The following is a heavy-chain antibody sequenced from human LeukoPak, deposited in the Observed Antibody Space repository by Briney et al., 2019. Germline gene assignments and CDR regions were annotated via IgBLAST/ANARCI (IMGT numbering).Heavy chain of an antibody. Sequence: SETLTLTCSVSISNSSYYWGWIRQPPGEGLEWIATIHYSRSAYNNSYVWSRDTISVDTYKTHVSLKLSSVTDAETAIYYCEGCGGEYSSGNCYAPFFFYGGRGALVTVSS. CDR1: ISNSSYY. D-gene: IGHD2-15*01. V-gene: IGHV4-39*01. CDR3: EGCGGEYSSGNCYAPFFFY. J-gene: IGHJ4*02. CDR2: IHYSRSA.